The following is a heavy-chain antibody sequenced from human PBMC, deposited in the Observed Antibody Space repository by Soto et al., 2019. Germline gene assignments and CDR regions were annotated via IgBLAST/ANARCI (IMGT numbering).Heavy chain of an antibody. Sequence: LRLSCAASGFIVSSTFMSWVRQAPGKGLEWVSSLYSAGNTFYGDSVKGRFTVSRDDSKNTVYLQMDSLGAEDTAMYFCARGHAYSYGYSYYFDYWGQGALVTVSS. V-gene: IGHV3-53*01. CDR3: ARGHAYSYGYSYYFDY. J-gene: IGHJ4*02. D-gene: IGHD5-18*01. CDR1: GFIVSSTF. CDR2: LYSAGNT.